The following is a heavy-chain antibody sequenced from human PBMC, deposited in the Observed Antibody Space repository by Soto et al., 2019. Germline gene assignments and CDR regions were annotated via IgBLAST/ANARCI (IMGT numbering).Heavy chain of an antibody. CDR3: ARGVRGSYLSSGWFDP. V-gene: IGHV1-18*04. Sequence: ASVKVSCKASGYTFTSYGISWVRQAPGQGLEWMGWISAYNGKKNYAQKLQGRVTMTTDTSTSTAYMELRSLRSDDTAVYYCARGVRGSYLSSGWFDPWGQGTMVTVYS. CDR2: ISAYNGKK. J-gene: IGHJ5*02. CDR1: GYTFTSYG. D-gene: IGHD1-26*01.